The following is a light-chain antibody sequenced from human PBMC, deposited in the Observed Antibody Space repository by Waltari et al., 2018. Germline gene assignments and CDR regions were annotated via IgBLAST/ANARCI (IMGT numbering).Light chain of an antibody. CDR2: GAS. CDR1: QSVSSN. J-gene: IGKJ1*01. Sequence: EIELTQSPGTLSLSPGERATLSCRASQSVSSNLAWYQQKPGQAPRLLISGASNRATGIPERFSGSGSGTDFTLTISRLEPEDFAVYYCQQYGRLPMTFGQGTKVEVK. V-gene: IGKV3-20*01. CDR3: QQYGRLPMT.